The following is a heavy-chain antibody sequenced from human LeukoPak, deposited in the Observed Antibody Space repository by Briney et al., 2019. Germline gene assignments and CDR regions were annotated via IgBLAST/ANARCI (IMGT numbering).Heavy chain of an antibody. V-gene: IGHV3-9*01. J-gene: IGHJ4*02. CDR3: AKDIRGWLQFHYFDY. CDR1: GFTFDDYA. CDR2: ISWNSGSI. Sequence: PGRSLRLSCAASGFTFDDYAMHWVRHAPGKGLEWVSGISWNSGSIGYADSVKGRFTISRDNAKNSLYLQMNSLRAEDTALYYCAKDIRGWLQFHYFDYWGQGTLVTVSS. D-gene: IGHD5-12*01.